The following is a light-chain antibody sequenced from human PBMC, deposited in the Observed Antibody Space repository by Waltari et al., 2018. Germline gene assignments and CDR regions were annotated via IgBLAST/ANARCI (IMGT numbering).Light chain of an antibody. J-gene: IGLJ2*01. Sequence: QSALTQPASVSGSPGKSITISCTGTSSDVGSYNLVSWYQQHPGKAPKLMIYEGSKRSSGVSNRFAGSKSGNTASLTISGLQAEDEADYYCCSYAGSSTLVFGGGTKLTVL. CDR2: EGS. CDR1: SSDVGSYNL. CDR3: CSYAGSSTLV. V-gene: IGLV2-23*01.